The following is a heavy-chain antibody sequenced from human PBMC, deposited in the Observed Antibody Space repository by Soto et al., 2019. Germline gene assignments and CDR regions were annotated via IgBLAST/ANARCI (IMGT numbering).Heavy chain of an antibody. CDR2: IYYSGST. J-gene: IGHJ5*02. D-gene: IGHD3-22*01. CDR1: GGSISSGDYY. Sequence: QVQLQESGPGLVKPSQTLSLTCTVSGGSISSGDYYWSWIRQPPGKGLEWIGYIYYSGSTYSNPSLTSRVTITVDTSKTQFSLKLSPVTAQDTAVYYCARATGTSVAQMYYYDSSGPTGAWFDPWGQGTLVTVSS. V-gene: IGHV4-30-4*01. CDR3: ARATGTSVAQMYYYDSSGPTGAWFDP.